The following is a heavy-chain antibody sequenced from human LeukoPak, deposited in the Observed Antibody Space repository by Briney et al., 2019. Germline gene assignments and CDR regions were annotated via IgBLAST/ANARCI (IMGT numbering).Heavy chain of an antibody. CDR1: GYTFTSYV. V-gene: IGHV1-18*01. D-gene: IGHD6-19*01. CDR3: ARGGIRIAVAGTLDY. Sequence: ASVKVSCKASGYTFTSYVISWVRQAPGQGLEWMGWISAYNGNTNYAQKHKGRVTMTTDTSTSTAYMELRSLRSDDTAVYYCARGGIRIAVAGTLDYCGQRTLVTVSS. CDR2: ISAYNGNT. J-gene: IGHJ4*02.